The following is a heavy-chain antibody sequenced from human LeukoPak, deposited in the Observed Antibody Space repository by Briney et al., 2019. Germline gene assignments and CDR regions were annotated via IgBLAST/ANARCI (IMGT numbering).Heavy chain of an antibody. D-gene: IGHD3-10*01. V-gene: IGHV3-9*01. J-gene: IGHJ4*02. Sequence: PGRSLRLSCAASGFTFDDYAMHWVRQAPGKGLEWVSGISWNSGSIGYADSVKGRFTISRDDAKNSLYLQMNSLRAEDTALYYCAKDIGGNYYYGSGSYSSFGYWGQGTLVTVSS. CDR2: ISWNSGSI. CDR3: AKDIGGNYYYGSGSYSSFGY. CDR1: GFTFDDYA.